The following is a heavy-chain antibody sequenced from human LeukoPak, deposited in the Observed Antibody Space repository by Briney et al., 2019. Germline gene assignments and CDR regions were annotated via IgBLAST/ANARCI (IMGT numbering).Heavy chain of an antibody. J-gene: IGHJ3*02. CDR1: GFTFSSYA. V-gene: IGHV3-23*01. CDR2: ISGSGVST. D-gene: IGHD2-2*01. CDR3: AKSAACSSTSCAMGDAFDI. Sequence: GGSLRLSCAASGFTFSSYAMSWVRQAPGKGRECGSAISGSGVSTYYADSVKGRFTISRDNSKNTLYLQMNSLRAEDTAVYYCAKSAACSSTSCAMGDAFDIWGQGTMVTVSS.